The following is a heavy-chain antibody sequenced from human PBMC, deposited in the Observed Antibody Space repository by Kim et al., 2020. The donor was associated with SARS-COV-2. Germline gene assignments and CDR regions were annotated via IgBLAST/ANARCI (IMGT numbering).Heavy chain of an antibody. V-gene: IGHV3-7*03. CDR3: ATTTSTTGT. CDR1: GFPFANYW. CDR2: IKQDGSEK. J-gene: IGHJ5*02. Sequence: GGSLRLSCAASGFPFANYWMNWVRQAPGEGLECVASIKQDGSEKYYADSVKGRFSISRDNAKNSLYLQMNSLRAEDTAVYYCATTTSTTGTWGQGTLVTVSS. D-gene: IGHD3-9*01.